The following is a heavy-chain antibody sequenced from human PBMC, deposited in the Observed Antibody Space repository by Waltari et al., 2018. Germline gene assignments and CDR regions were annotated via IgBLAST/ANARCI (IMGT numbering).Heavy chain of an antibody. CDR3: ARGEYYDFWSAAENYYYGMDV. CDR1: GGSFSGYY. CDR2: INHSGST. J-gene: IGHJ6*02. D-gene: IGHD3-3*01. V-gene: IGHV4-34*01. Sequence: QVQLQQWGAGLLKPSETLSLTCAVYGGSFSGYYWSWLRQPPGKGLEWIGEINHSGSTNHNPSPKSRVTISGDQSKNQFSLKLSSVTAADTAVYYCARGEYYDFWSAAENYYYGMDVWGQGTTVTVSS.